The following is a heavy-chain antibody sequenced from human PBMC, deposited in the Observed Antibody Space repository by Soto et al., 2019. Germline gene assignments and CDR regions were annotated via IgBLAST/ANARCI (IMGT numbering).Heavy chain of an antibody. CDR1: AGTFSTSA. CDR3: ASGVEDMTTTTEVWYFDL. J-gene: IGHJ2*01. V-gene: IGHV1-69*01. Sequence: QVQLVQSGAEVKKPGSSVRVSCKSSAGTFSTSAIGWVRQAPGQGLEWMGGIIPFFGTANYAQKFQDRVTITADESTSTAYIDLRSLTSEDTAIYYCASGVEDMTTTTEVWYFDLWGPGTLVTVSS. CDR2: IIPFFGTA. D-gene: IGHD4-4*01.